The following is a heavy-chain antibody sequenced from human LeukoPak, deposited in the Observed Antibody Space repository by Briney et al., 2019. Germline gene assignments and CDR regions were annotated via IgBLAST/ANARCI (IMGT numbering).Heavy chain of an antibody. CDR2: INHSGST. CDR1: GGSFSGYY. J-gene: IGHJ4*02. D-gene: IGHD1-1*01. V-gene: IGHV4-34*01. Sequence: SETLSLTFAVYGGSFSGYYWSWIRQPPGKGLEWIGEINHSGSTNYNPSLKSRVTISVDTSKNQFSLKLSSVTAADTAVYYCARGPTGTPGYFDYWGQGTLVTVSS. CDR3: ARGPTGTPGYFDY.